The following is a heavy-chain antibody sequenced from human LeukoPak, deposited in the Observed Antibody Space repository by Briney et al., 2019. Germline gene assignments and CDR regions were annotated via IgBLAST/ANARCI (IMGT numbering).Heavy chain of an antibody. D-gene: IGHD3-10*01. CDR2: ISSSSSYT. CDR1: GFTFSDYY. J-gene: IGHJ4*02. V-gene: IGHV3-11*03. CDR3: ASLWFGESRFDY. Sequence: GGSLRPSCAASGFTFSDYYMSWIRQAPGKGLEWVSYISSSSSYTNYADSVKGRFTISRDNAKNSLYLQMNSLRAEDTAMYYCASLWFGESRFDYWGQGTLVTVSS.